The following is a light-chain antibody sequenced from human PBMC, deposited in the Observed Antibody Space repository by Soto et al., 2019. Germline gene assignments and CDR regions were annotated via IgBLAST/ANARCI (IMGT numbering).Light chain of an antibody. CDR1: SSDVGSYNL. V-gene: IGLV2-23*02. CDR3: CSHAGSSTLGVV. J-gene: IGLJ2*01. Sequence: QSALTQPASVSGSPGQSITISCTGTSSDVGSYNLVSWYQQHPGKAPKLMIYEVSKRPSGVSNRFSGSKSGNTASLTISGLQAEDEADYYCCSHAGSSTLGVVFGGGTKLTVL. CDR2: EVS.